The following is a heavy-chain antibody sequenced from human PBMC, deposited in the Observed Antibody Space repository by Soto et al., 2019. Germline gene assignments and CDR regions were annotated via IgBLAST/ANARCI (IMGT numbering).Heavy chain of an antibody. V-gene: IGHV1-69*13. CDR2: IIPIFGTA. CDR1: GGTFSSYA. Sequence: GASVKVSCKASGGTFSSYAISWVRQAPGQGLEWMGGIIPIFGTANYAQKFQGRVTITADESTSTAYMELSGLRSEDTAVYYCARKSLEDLGYCSGGSCQNFDYWGQGTLVTVSS. CDR3: ARKSLEDLGYCSGGSCQNFDY. J-gene: IGHJ4*02. D-gene: IGHD2-15*01.